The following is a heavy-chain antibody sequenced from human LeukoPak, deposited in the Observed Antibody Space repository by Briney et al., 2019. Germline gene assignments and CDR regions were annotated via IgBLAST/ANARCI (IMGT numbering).Heavy chain of an antibody. CDR3: AKTLTAVAATGGFDY. CDR2: ISGSGGRT. J-gene: IGHJ4*02. Sequence: GGSLRLSCAASGFTFSIYAMTWVRQGPGKGLEWVSAISGSGGRTYYTDSVKGRFTISRDNSKNTLYLQMNSLRAEDTAVYYCAKTLTAVAATGGFDYWGQGTLVTASS. CDR1: GFTFSIYA. V-gene: IGHV3-23*01. D-gene: IGHD2-15*01.